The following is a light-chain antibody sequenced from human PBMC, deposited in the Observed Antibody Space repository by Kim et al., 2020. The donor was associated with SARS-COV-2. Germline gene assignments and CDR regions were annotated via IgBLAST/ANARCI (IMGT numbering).Light chain of an antibody. CDR1: SNNVGNQG. CDR3: SAWDSSLSAWV. Sequence: QTATASCTGNSNNVGNQGAAWLQQHQGHPPKLVSYRNGNRPSGISGRLSASRSGNTAFLTIAGLQVEDEADYYCSAWDSSLSAWVFGGGTQLTVL. V-gene: IGLV10-54*01. J-gene: IGLJ3*02. CDR2: RNG.